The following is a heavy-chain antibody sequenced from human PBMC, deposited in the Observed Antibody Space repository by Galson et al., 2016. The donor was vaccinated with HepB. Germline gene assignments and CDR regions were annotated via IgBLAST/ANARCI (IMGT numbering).Heavy chain of an antibody. J-gene: IGHJ5*02. V-gene: IGHV3-7*03. CDR3: ATLRDPNSGSAYRPFDH. Sequence: SLRLSCAASGITFSNYWMSWVRQAPGKGLDWVADMKQDGSEKYYLDSVKGRFTISRDNAKNSLFLQMNSLRAEDTAVYYCATLRDPNSGSAYRPFDHWGQGTLVSVSS. CDR1: GITFSNYW. D-gene: IGHD3-10*01. CDR2: MKQDGSEK.